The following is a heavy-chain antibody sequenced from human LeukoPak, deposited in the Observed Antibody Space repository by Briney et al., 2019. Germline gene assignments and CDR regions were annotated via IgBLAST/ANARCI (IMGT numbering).Heavy chain of an antibody. CDR2: IKQDGSEK. Sequence: GGSLRLSCVASGFTFSSYWMSWVRRAPGKGLEWVANIKQDGSEKYYVDSVKGRFTISRDNAKNSLYLQMNSLRAEDTAVYYCTREVTTTWFDPWGQGTLVTVSS. D-gene: IGHD1-1*01. J-gene: IGHJ5*02. V-gene: IGHV3-7*01. CDR3: TREVTTTWFDP. CDR1: GFTFSSYW.